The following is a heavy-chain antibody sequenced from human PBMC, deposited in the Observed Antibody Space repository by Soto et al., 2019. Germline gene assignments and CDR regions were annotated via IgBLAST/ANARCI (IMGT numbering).Heavy chain of an antibody. CDR2: IIPIFGTA. Sequence: ASVKVSCKAPGGTFSSYAISWVRQAPGQGLEWMGGIIPIFGTANYAQKFQGRVTITADKSTSTAYMELSSLRSEDTAVYYCARMVRGVISGMDVWGQGSTVTVSS. J-gene: IGHJ6*02. V-gene: IGHV1-69*06. CDR1: GGTFSSYA. CDR3: ARMVRGVISGMDV. D-gene: IGHD3-10*01.